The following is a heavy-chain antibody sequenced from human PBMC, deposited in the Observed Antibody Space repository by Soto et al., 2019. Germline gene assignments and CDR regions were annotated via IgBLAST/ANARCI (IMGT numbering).Heavy chain of an antibody. CDR1: GDSVSSNNAA. J-gene: IGHJ4*02. CDR3: ARGWLAAAGLDY. Sequence: QVQLQQSGPGLVKPSQTLSLTCVISGDSVSSNNAAWNWIRQSPSRGLEWLGRTYYNSKWYNDYAVSVKSRITITPDTCKNQFSLRLNSVTPEDTAVYYCARGWLAAAGLDYWGQGTLVTVSS. D-gene: IGHD6-13*01. V-gene: IGHV6-1*01. CDR2: TYYNSKWYN.